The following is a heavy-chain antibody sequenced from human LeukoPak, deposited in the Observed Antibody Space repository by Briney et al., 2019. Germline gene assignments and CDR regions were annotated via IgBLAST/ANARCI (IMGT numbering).Heavy chain of an antibody. D-gene: IGHD6-19*01. CDR1: GFTFSSYS. V-gene: IGHV3-21*01. Sequence: PGGSLRLSCAASGFTFSSYSMNWVRQAPGKGLEWVSSISSSSSYIYYADSVKGQFTISRDNAKNSLFLQMNSLRAEDTAVYYCARADSSGWFDVWGQGTTVTVSS. CDR2: ISSSSSYI. CDR3: ARADSSGWFDV. J-gene: IGHJ6*02.